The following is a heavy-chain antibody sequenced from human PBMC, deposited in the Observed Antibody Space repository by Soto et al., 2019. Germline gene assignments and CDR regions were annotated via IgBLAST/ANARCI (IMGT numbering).Heavy chain of an antibody. CDR2: IWYDGSNK. V-gene: IGHV3-33*01. J-gene: IGHJ4*02. CDR1: GFTFSSYG. D-gene: IGHD1-20*01. CDR3: ARESHGPLTGTTSGRDYFDY. Sequence: QVQLVESGGGVVQPGRSLRLSCAASGFTFSSYGMHWVRQAPGKGLEWVAVIWYDGSNKYYADSVKGRFTISRDNSKKKLYLQMNSLRAEDTAVYYCARESHGPLTGTTSGRDYFDYWGQGTLVTVSS.